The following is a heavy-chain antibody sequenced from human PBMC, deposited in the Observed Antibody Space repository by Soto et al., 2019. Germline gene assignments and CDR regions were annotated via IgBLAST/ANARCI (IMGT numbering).Heavy chain of an antibody. J-gene: IGHJ4*02. D-gene: IGHD6-19*01. V-gene: IGHV4-4*02. CDR3: ARDLTILGYSSGWSDY. CDR2: IYHSGST. CDR1: GGSISSSNW. Sequence: QVQLQESGPGLVKPSGTLSLTCAVSGGSISSSNWWSWVRQPPGKGLEWIGEIYHSGSTNYNPSLKSRVTISVDKSKHQFSRKLSSVTAADTGVYYCARDLTILGYSSGWSDYWCQGTLVTVSS.